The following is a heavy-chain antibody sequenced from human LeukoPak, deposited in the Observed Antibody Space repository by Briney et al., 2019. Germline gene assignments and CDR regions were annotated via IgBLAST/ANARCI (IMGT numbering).Heavy chain of an antibody. CDR1: GGSIWSYY. CDR3: ARTAGYSSGWYLFDP. J-gene: IGHJ5*02. V-gene: IGHV4-59*01. Sequence: SETLSLTCTVSGGSIWSYYWSWIRQPPGKGLEWIGYIYYSGNTNYNPSLKSRVTISVDTSKNQFSLNLSSVTTADTAVYYCARTAGYSSGWYLFDPWGQGTLVIVSS. D-gene: IGHD6-19*01. CDR2: IYYSGNT.